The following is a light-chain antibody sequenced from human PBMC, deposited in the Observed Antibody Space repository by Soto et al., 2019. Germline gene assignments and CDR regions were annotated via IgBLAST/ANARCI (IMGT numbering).Light chain of an antibody. V-gene: IGKV4-1*01. CDR2: WAS. CDR3: QQYYSPPYT. J-gene: IGKJ2*01. CDR1: QTILYSSNNKNQ. Sequence: DIVMTQSPDSLAVSLGERATINCKSSQTILYSSNNKNQLAWYQQKPGQPPKLRFYWASTRESGVPDRFSGSEYGTDFTHTISSQQAEDLAVYYCQQYYSPPYTFGQGTKQEI.